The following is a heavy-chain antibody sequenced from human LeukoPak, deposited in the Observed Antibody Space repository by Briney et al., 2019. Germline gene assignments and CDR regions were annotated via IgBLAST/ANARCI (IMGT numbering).Heavy chain of an antibody. CDR3: ARRTYSSSSSLFDY. V-gene: IGHV1-46*01. CDR2: INPSGDFR. CDR1: GYTFGTHW. Sequence: ASVKVSCKASGYTFGTHWMHWVRQAPGHGLEWMGIINPSGDFRSYAQKFKGRVTVTRDMSTRTVYMELRSLRSDDTAFYYCARRTYSSSSSLFDYWGQGTLVTVSS. D-gene: IGHD6-6*01. J-gene: IGHJ4*02.